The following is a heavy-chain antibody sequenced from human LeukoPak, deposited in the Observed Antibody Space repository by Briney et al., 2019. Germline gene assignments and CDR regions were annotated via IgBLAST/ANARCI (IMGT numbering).Heavy chain of an antibody. CDR2: IYYSGST. CDR1: GGSISSSSYY. Sequence: SETLSLTCTVSGGSISSSSYYWGWIRQPPGKGLEWIGSIYYSGSTYYNPSLKSRVTISVDTSKNQFSLKLSSVTAADTAVYYCARHPRKNQLLSDYYYYMDVWGKGTTVTVSS. D-gene: IGHD2-2*01. CDR3: ARHPRKNQLLSDYYYYMDV. V-gene: IGHV4-39*07. J-gene: IGHJ6*03.